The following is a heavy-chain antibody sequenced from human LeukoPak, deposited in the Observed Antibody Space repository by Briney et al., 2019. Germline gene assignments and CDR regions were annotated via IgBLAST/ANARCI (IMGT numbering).Heavy chain of an antibody. J-gene: IGHJ4*02. CDR1: GFTFSSYA. D-gene: IGHD4-17*01. CDR3: AKTNGDYNNGDFDY. V-gene: IGHV3-23*01. CDR2: ISGSGGST. Sequence: GGSLRLSCAASGFTFSSYALSWVRQAPGKGLEWVSAISGSGGSTYYADSVKGRFTISRDNSKNTLYLQMNSLRAEDTAVYYCAKTNGDYNNGDFDYWGQGTLVTVSS.